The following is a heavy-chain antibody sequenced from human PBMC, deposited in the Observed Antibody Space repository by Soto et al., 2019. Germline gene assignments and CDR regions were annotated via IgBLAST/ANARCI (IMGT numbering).Heavy chain of an antibody. Sequence: QVQVVESGGGVVQPGGSLRLSCVASGFTFSTCAMHWVRQAPGKGLEWMAXISYGXKXXXYADSXKGXXTXXRXMSXXXXXXXXXXXXXXXXXXXXXXXXEXEAGRGHFGCWGQGTLVSVSS. CDR2: ISYGXKXX. CDR3: XXXEXEAGRGHFGC. V-gene: IGHV3-30*04. J-gene: IGHJ4*02. CDR1: GFTFSTCA. D-gene: IGHD6-13*01.